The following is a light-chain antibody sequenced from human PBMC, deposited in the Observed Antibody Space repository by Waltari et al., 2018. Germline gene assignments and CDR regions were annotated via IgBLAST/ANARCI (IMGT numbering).Light chain of an antibody. V-gene: IGKV2-30*02. CDR2: KVS. J-gene: IGKJ1*01. Sequence: DVVMTQSPLSLPVTLGQPASISCRSSQSLVHSDGNTYLNWFHQRHGQSPRRLISKVSNRDSGVPDRFSGSGSGTDFTLKISRVEAEDVGVYYCMQGTHWPRTFGQGTKVEIK. CDR1: QSLVHSDGNTY. CDR3: MQGTHWPRT.